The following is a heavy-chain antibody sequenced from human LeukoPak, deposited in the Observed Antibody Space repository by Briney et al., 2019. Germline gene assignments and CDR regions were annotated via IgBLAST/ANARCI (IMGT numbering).Heavy chain of an antibody. D-gene: IGHD6-19*01. Sequence: EASGKVSCKASGGTFSSYAISWVRQAPGQGLEWMGGIIPIFGTANYAQKFQGRVTITADESTSTAYMELSSLRSEDTAVYYCARGQWLVYLDYFDYWGQGTLVTVSS. J-gene: IGHJ4*02. V-gene: IGHV1-69*13. CDR3: ARGQWLVYLDYFDY. CDR1: GGTFSSYA. CDR2: IIPIFGTA.